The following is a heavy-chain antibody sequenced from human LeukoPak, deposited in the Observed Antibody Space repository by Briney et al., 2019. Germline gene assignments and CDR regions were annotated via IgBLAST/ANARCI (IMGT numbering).Heavy chain of an antibody. CDR2: IIPILGIA. D-gene: IGHD1-26*01. CDR3: ARVGPGIVGATNY. Sequence: EASVKVSCKASGGTFSNYTISWVRQAPGQGLEWMGRIIPILGIANYAQKFQGRVTITADKSTSTAYMELRSLRSEDTAVYYCARVGPGIVGATNYWGQGTLVTVSS. CDR1: GGTFSNYT. V-gene: IGHV1-69*02. J-gene: IGHJ4*02.